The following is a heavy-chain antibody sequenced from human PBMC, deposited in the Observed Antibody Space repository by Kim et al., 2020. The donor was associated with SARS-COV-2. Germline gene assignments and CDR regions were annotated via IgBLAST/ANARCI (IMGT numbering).Heavy chain of an antibody. D-gene: IGHD3-22*01. CDR2: SRNKANSYTT. Sequence: GGSLRLSCAASGFTFSDHYIDWVRQAPGKGLEWVGRSRNKANSYTTEYAASVKGRFTTSRDDSKNSLYLQMNSLKTEDTAVYYCARILTRGCYFYDVLG. V-gene: IGHV3-72*01. CDR1: GFTFSDHY. J-gene: IGHJ6*02. CDR3: ARILTRGCYFYDV.